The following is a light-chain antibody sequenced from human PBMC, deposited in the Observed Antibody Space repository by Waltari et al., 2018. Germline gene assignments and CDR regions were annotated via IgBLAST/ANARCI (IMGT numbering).Light chain of an antibody. CDR3: CSFRAGGSWV. V-gene: IGLV2-14*03. CDR2: DVK. CDR1: SSDVGGYSF. Sequence: APTQPASVSGSTGHSVTISCTGTSSDVGGYSFVSWYQQHPGEAPKHLIYDVKNRPSGVSDRLSGSKAGNTASLTISGLLTDDEADYYCCSFRAGGSWVFGTGTKLTVL. J-gene: IGLJ6*01.